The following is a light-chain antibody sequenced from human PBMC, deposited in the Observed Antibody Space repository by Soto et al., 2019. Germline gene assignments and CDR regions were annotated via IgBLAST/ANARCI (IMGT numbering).Light chain of an antibody. CDR1: QGIRND. CDR3: QHYNSYGT. V-gene: IGKV1-6*01. CDR2: AAS. Sequence: IQMTQSPSTLSGSVGDRVTITCRASQGIRNDLGWYQQKPGKAPKLLIYAASSLQSGVPSRFSGSGSGTDFTLTISSLQPDDFATYYCQHYNSYGTFGQGTKVDIK. J-gene: IGKJ1*01.